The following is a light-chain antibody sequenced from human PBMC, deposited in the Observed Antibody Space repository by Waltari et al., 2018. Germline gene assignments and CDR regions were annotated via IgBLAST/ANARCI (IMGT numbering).Light chain of an antibody. V-gene: IGLV3-10*01. CDR3: YSTDRTGKQRV. Sequence: SYELTQPPSVSVSPGQTARITCSGDALPNKYGYWYQQKSGQAPVLVIYEDNKGRSGVPERFSGSSSGTMVTLTISGAQVWDEGDYYCYSTDRTGKQRVFGGGTKLTVL. CDR1: ALPNKY. CDR2: EDN. J-gene: IGLJ2*01.